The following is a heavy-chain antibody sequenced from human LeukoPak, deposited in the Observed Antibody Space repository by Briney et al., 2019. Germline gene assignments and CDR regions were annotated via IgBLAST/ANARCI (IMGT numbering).Heavy chain of an antibody. J-gene: IGHJ3*02. Sequence: PRGSLRLSCAASGFTFSRYAMSWVRQAPGKGLEWVSAVSGSGGSTYYADSVKGRFTISRDNSMNTLYLQMNSLRAEDTAVYYGAKGVSAAADDAFDIRGQGTMVTVSS. CDR3: AKGVSAAADDAFDI. V-gene: IGHV3-23*01. CDR2: VSGSGGST. D-gene: IGHD6-13*01. CDR1: GFTFSRYA.